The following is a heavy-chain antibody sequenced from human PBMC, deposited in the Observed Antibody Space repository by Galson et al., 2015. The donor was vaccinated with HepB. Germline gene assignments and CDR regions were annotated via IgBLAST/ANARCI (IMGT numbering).Heavy chain of an antibody. CDR1: GGSISSYY. V-gene: IGHV4-59*12. J-gene: IGHJ5*02. CDR2: IYYSGST. CDR3: ARGIVVVPAAIAPQTYNWFDP. Sequence: SETLSLTCTVSGGSISSYYWSWIRQPPGKGLEWIGYIYYSGSTNYNPSLKSRVTISVDTSKNQFSLKLSSVTAADTAVYYCARGIVVVPAAIAPQTYNWFDPWGQGTLVTVSS. D-gene: IGHD2-2*02.